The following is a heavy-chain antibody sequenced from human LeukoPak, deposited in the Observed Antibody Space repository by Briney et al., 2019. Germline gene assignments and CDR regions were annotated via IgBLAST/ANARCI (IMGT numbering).Heavy chain of an antibody. CDR1: GFTFSSYG. D-gene: IGHD6-19*01. Sequence: GRSLRLSCAASGFTFSSYGMHWVRQAPGKGLEWVAVIWYDGSNKYYADSVKGRFTISRDNSKNTLYLQMNSLRAEDTAVYYCGGGWSHFDYWGQGTLVTVSS. CDR3: GGGWSHFDY. V-gene: IGHV3-33*01. J-gene: IGHJ4*02. CDR2: IWYDGSNK.